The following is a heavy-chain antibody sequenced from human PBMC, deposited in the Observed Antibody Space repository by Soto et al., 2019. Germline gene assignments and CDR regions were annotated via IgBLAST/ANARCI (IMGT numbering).Heavy chain of an antibody. CDR2: ISYDGSNK. D-gene: IGHD3-22*01. CDR3: AKDPGMIVVVIAFDI. Sequence: GGSLRLSCAAAGFTFSSYGMHWVRQAPGKGLEWVAVISYDGSNKYYADSVMGRFTISRDNSKNTLYLQMNSLRAEDTAVYYCAKDPGMIVVVIAFDIWGQGTMVTVSS. V-gene: IGHV3-30*18. CDR1: GFTFSSYG. J-gene: IGHJ3*02.